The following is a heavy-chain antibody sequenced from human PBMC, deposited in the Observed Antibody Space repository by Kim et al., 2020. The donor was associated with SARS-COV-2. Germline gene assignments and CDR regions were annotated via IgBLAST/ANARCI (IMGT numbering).Heavy chain of an antibody. CDR1: GYTLTELS. J-gene: IGHJ4*02. CDR2: FDPEDGET. Sequence: ASVKVSCKVSGYTLTELSMHWVRQAPGKGLEWMGGFDPEDGETIYAQKFQGRVTMTEDTSTDTAYMELSSLRSEDTAVYYCATVIIGAGTEDYWGQGTLVTVSS. CDR3: ATVIIGAGTEDY. V-gene: IGHV1-24*01. D-gene: IGHD1-7*01.